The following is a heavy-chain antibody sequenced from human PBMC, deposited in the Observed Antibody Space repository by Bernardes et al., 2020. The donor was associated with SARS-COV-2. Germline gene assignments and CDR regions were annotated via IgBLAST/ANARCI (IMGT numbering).Heavy chain of an antibody. CDR1: GFTFNNYY. Sequence: GGSLRLSCAASGFTFNNYYIHWLRQAPDKGLEWVSRISEDGGSTHYADSVKGRFAISRDNARNTVYLQMNSLRAEDAAVYYCARGSGNYYFDYWGQGTLLTFSS. D-gene: IGHD1-26*01. CDR3: ARGSGNYYFDY. V-gene: IGHV3-74*01. J-gene: IGHJ4*02. CDR2: ISEDGGST.